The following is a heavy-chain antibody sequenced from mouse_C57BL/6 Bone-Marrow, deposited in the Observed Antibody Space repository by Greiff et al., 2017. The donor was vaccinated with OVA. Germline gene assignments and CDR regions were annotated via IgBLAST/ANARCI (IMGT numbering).Heavy chain of an antibody. V-gene: IGHV1-22*01. J-gene: IGHJ1*03. CDR1: GYTFTDYN. CDR2: INPNNGGT. CDR3: AREGNWDWYFDV. D-gene: IGHD4-1*01. Sequence: EVQLQQSGPELVKPGASVKMSCKASGYTFTDYNMHWVKQSHGKSLEWIGYINPNNGGTSYNQKFKGKATLTVNKSSSTAYMELRSLTSEDSAVYYCAREGNWDWYFDVWGTGTTVTVSS.